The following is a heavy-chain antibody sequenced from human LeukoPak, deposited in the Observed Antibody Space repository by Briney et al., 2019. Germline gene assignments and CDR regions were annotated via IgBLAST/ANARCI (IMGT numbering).Heavy chain of an antibody. V-gene: IGHV1-69*13. CDR1: GGTFSSYA. J-gene: IGHJ4*02. CDR3: ARGERYFDWSSLFDY. D-gene: IGHD3-9*01. Sequence: SVTVSCKASGGTFSSYAISWVRQAPGQGLEWMGGIIPIFGTANYAQKFQGRVTTTADESTSTAYMQLSSLRSEDTAVYYCARGERYFDWSSLFDYWGQGTLVTVSS. CDR2: IIPIFGTA.